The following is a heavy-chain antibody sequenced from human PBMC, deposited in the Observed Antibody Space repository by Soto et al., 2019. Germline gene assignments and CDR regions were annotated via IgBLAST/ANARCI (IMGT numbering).Heavy chain of an antibody. CDR3: ARVGPDTPFPVVVPAATPVYYYGMDV. D-gene: IGHD2-2*01. CDR1: GGTFSSYA. CDR2: MNPNSGNT. V-gene: IGHV1-8*02. Sequence: ASVKVSCKASGGTFSSYAISWVRQATGQGLEWMGWMNPNSGNTGYAQKFQGRVTMTRNTSISTAYMELSSLRSEDTAVYYCARVGPDTPFPVVVPAATPVYYYGMDVWGQGTTVTVSS. J-gene: IGHJ6*02.